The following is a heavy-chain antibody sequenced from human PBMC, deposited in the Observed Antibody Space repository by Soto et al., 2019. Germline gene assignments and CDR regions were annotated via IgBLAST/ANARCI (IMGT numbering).Heavy chain of an antibody. CDR2: ISYDGSNK. J-gene: IGHJ3*02. CDR1: GFTFSSYG. CDR3: AKVPDAFDI. V-gene: IGHV3-30*18. Sequence: GGSLRLSCAASGFTFSSYGMHWVRQAPGKGLEWVAVISYDGSNKYYADSVKGRFTISRDNSKNTLYLQMNSLRAEDTAVYYCAKVPDAFDIWGQGTMVTVSS.